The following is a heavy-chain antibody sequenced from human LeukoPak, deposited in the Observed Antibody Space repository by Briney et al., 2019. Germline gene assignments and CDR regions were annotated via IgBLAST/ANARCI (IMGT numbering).Heavy chain of an antibody. V-gene: IGHV3-30*18. CDR2: ISYDGSNK. CDR1: GLPFSSSG. CDR3: AKAVKWGYSSSWYDY. Sequence: GGSLRLSCVASGLPFSSSGMHGVRQAPGKGLEWVAVISYDGSNKYYADSVKGRFTISRDNSKNTLYLQMNTLRAEDTAVYYCAKAVKWGYSSSWYDYWGQGTLVTVSS. D-gene: IGHD6-13*01. J-gene: IGHJ4*02.